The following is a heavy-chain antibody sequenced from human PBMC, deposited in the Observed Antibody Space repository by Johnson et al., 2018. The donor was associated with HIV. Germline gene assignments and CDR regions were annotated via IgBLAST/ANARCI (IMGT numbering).Heavy chain of an antibody. D-gene: IGHD6-13*01. V-gene: IGHV3-72*01. CDR3: ARTRDSRGAFDI. J-gene: IGHJ3*02. Sequence: VQLVESGGGLVQPGGSLRLSCVASGFTFSDYYMDWVRQAPGKGLEWVGRIRNKAKSYTTEDAASVKGRFIISRDDSKNSLYLQMNSLKTEDAAVYYCARTRDSRGAFDIWGQ. CDR1: GFTFSDYY. CDR2: IRNKAKSYTT.